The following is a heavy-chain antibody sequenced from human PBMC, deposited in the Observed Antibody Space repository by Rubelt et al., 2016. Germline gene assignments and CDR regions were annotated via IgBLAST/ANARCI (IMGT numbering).Heavy chain of an antibody. Sequence: MRRQQWGAGLFRPSQTLSLTCGVYGGSFSNYYWTWIRQPPGKGLEWIGDINKSGNTDYNPSLKSRVTISVDTSKNQFSLKLSSVTAADTAVYYFATRYCGGGSCYFYPEYHLDYWGQGTLVTVSS. CDR1: GGSFSNYY. D-gene: IGHD2-15*01. V-gene: IGHV4-34*01. J-gene: IGHJ4*02. CDR2: INKSGNT. CDR3: ATRYCGGGSCYFYPEYHLDY.